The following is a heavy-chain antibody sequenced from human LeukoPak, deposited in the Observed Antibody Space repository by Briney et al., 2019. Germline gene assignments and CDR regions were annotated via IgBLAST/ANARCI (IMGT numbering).Heavy chain of an antibody. Sequence: GGSLRLSCAASGFTFSSYAMSWVRQAPGKGLEWVSAISGSGGSTYYADSVKGRFTISRDNAKNSLYLQMNSLRAEDTALYYCAKVPGYSSGWYLDYFDYWGQGTLVTVSS. J-gene: IGHJ4*02. CDR1: GFTFSSYA. CDR2: ISGSGGST. D-gene: IGHD6-19*01. CDR3: AKVPGYSSGWYLDYFDY. V-gene: IGHV3-23*01.